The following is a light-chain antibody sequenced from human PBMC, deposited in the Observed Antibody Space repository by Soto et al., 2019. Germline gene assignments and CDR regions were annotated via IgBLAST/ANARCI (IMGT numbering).Light chain of an antibody. V-gene: IGKV3-11*01. Sequence: EIVLTQSPATLSSSPGERATLSCRASQSVSSYLAWYQQKPGQAPRLLIYDASNRATGIPARFSGSGSGTDFTLTISSLEPEDFAVYYCQQRSNWAFTFGPGTKVDIK. CDR3: QQRSNWAFT. J-gene: IGKJ3*01. CDR2: DAS. CDR1: QSVSSY.